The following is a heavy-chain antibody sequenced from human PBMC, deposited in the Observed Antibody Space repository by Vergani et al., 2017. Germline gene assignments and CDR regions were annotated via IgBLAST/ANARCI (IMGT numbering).Heavy chain of an antibody. CDR3: ARLIAPGGAPLYYSYYGMDV. V-gene: IGHV5-51*03. Sequence: EVQLVQSGAEVKKPGESLKISCKGSGYSFTSYWIGWVRQMPGKGLEWMGIIYPGDSDTRYSPSFQGQVTISADKSISTAYLQWSSLKASDTAMYYCARLIAPGGAPLYYSYYGMDVWGQGTTVTVSS. CDR2: IYPGDSDT. CDR1: GYSFTSYW. J-gene: IGHJ6*02. D-gene: IGHD3-16*01.